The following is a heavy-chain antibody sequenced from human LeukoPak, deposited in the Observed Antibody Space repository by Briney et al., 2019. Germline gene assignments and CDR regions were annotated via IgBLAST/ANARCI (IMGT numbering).Heavy chain of an antibody. V-gene: IGHV4-61*01. Sequence: NPAETLSLTCTVSGGSVSSGSYYWSWIRQPPGKGLEWIGFIYYSGSTNYNPSLKSRVTISVDTSKNQFSLKLSSVTAADTAVYYCARDSSSWYFYFDYWGQGTLVTVSS. CDR1: GGSVSSGSYY. D-gene: IGHD6-13*01. CDR3: ARDSSSWYFYFDY. CDR2: IYYSGST. J-gene: IGHJ4*02.